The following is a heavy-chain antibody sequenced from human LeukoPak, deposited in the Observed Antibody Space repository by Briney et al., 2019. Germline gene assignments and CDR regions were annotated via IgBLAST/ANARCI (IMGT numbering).Heavy chain of an antibody. CDR1: GFTFSSYA. Sequence: GGSLRLSRAASGFTFSSYAMSWVRQAPGKGLEWVSAISGSGGSTYYADSVKGRFTISRDNSKNTLYLQMNSLRAEDTAVYYCAKGKPRIAASRFQYFDYWGQGTLVTVSS. CDR3: AKGKPRIAASRFQYFDY. D-gene: IGHD6-13*01. J-gene: IGHJ4*02. CDR2: ISGSGGST. V-gene: IGHV3-23*01.